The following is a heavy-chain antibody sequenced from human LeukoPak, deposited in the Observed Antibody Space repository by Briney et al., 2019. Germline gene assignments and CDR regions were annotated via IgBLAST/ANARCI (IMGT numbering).Heavy chain of an antibody. Sequence: PSETLSLTCTVSGGSINSSSYYWGRIRQPPGEALEWIGSIYHSGYTYYNPSLKSRVTISVDTSKSQFSLKLSSVTAAHTAVYYCAGSSMFRGVTVDYWGQGTLVTVSS. CDR3: AGSSMFRGVTVDY. D-gene: IGHD3-10*01. J-gene: IGHJ4*02. CDR1: GGSINSSSYY. V-gene: IGHV4-39*01. CDR2: IYHSGYT.